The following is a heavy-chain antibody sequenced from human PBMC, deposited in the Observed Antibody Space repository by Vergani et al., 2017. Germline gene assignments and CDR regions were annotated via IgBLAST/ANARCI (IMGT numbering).Heavy chain of an antibody. CDR1: GFTFSSYA. CDR3: ARGGSGGVLDY. CDR2: ISGSGGST. J-gene: IGHJ4*02. V-gene: IGHV3-23*01. Sequence: EVQLLESGGGLVQPGGSLRLSCAASGFTFSSYAMSWVRQAPGKGLEWVSAISGSGGSTYYADSVKGRFTISRDNAKNSLYLQMNSLRAEDTAVYYCARGGSGGVLDYWGQGTLVTVSS. D-gene: IGHD2-15*01.